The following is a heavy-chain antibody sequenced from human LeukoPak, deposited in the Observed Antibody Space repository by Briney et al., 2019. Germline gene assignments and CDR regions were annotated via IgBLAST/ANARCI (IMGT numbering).Heavy chain of an antibody. CDR1: GFTFSSYW. V-gene: IGHV3-74*01. CDR3: ARGFYDSSGHYFGY. D-gene: IGHD3-22*01. J-gene: IGHJ4*02. CDR2: INNDGSNT. Sequence: PGGSLRLSCGASGFTFSSYWMHWVRQAPGKGLVWVSRINNDGSNTYYADSVKGRSTISRDNSKNTLYLQMDSLRVEDTAMYYCARGFYDSSGHYFGYWGQGTLVTVSS.